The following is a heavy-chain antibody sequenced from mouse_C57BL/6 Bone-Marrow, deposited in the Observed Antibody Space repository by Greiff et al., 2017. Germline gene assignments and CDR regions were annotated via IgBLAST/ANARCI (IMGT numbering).Heavy chain of an antibody. CDR2: IHPNSGST. CDR1: GYTFTSYW. CDR3: ARSRNPYKDAMDY. V-gene: IGHV1-64*01. J-gene: IGHJ4*01. D-gene: IGHD1-3*01. Sequence: QVQLQQPGAELVKPGASVKLSCKASGYTFTSYWMHWVKQRPGQGLEWIGMIHPNSGSTNYNEKFKSKATLTLEKSSSTAYMQLSSLTSEDSAVYYCARSRNPYKDAMDYWGQGTSVTVSS.